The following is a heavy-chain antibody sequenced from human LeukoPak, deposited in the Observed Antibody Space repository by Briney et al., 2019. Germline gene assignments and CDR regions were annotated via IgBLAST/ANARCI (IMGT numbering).Heavy chain of an antibody. CDR1: GGPFSGYY. D-gene: IGHD7-27*01. V-gene: IGHV4-34*01. CDR2: INHIGYT. J-gene: IGHJ4*02. Sequence: SETLSLTCAVYGGPFSGYYWNWIRQPPGKGLEWIGEINHIGYTNYNPSLESRVTISVDTSKNQFSLKVYSLTAADTAVYFCARAGTGDRSAVFDYWGQEILVTVSS. CDR3: ARAGTGDRSAVFDY.